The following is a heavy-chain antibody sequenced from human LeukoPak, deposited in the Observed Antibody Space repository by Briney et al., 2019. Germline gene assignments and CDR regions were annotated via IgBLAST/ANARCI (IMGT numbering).Heavy chain of an antibody. Sequence: PGGSLRLSCAASGFTFGSYDMSWVRQAPGKGLEWVSGISGSGRSTYYADSVKGRFTISRDNSKNMLYVQMNSLRAEDTAVYYCAKWYSLLPTFGNGMDVWGQGTTVTVSS. CDR1: GFTFGSYD. CDR2: ISGSGRST. D-gene: IGHD1-26*01. V-gene: IGHV3-23*01. CDR3: AKWYSLLPTFGNGMDV. J-gene: IGHJ6*02.